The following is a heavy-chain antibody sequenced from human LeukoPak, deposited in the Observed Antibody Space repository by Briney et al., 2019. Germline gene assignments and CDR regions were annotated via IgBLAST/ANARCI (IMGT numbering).Heavy chain of an antibody. CDR1: GFTFSSYG. V-gene: IGHV3-30*02. J-gene: IGHJ4*02. CDR2: IRYDGSNK. D-gene: IGHD6-13*01. CDR3: AKGVGSSWFYFDY. Sequence: GGSLRLSCAASGFTFSSYGMHWVRQAPGKGLEWVAFIRYDGSNKYYEDSVKGRFTISRDNSKNTLYLQMNSLRADDTAVYYCAKGVGSSWFYFDYWGQGTLVTVSS.